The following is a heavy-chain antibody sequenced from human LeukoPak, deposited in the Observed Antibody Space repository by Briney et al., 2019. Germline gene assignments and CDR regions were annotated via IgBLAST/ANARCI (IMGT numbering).Heavy chain of an antibody. D-gene: IGHD6-13*01. Sequence: SETLSLTCTVSGGSISSGSYYWSWIRQPAGKGLEWIGRIYTSGSTNYNPSLKSRVTISVDTSKNQFSLKLGSVTAADTAVYYCARENIAAAGHNFDYWGQGTLVTVSS. CDR2: IYTSGST. V-gene: IGHV4-61*02. J-gene: IGHJ4*02. CDR1: GGSISSGSYY. CDR3: ARENIAAAGHNFDY.